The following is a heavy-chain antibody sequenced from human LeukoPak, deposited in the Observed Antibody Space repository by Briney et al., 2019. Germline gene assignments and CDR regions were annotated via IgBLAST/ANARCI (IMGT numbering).Heavy chain of an antibody. V-gene: IGHV3-30*18. D-gene: IGHD6-6*01. Sequence: GGSLRLSCAASGFTFSSYGMHWVRQAPGKGLEWVAVISYDGSNKYYADSVKGRFTISRDNSKNTLYLQMNSLRAEDTAVCYCAKDLSSSSSLDYWGQGTLVTVSS. J-gene: IGHJ4*02. CDR1: GFTFSSYG. CDR3: AKDLSSSSSLDY. CDR2: ISYDGSNK.